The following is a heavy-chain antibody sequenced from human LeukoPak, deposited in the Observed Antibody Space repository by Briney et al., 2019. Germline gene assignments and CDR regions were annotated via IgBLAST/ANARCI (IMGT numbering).Heavy chain of an antibody. D-gene: IGHD3-22*01. V-gene: IGHV3-23*01. J-gene: IGHJ4*02. CDR1: GFTFSSYA. CDR3: AKGYDSSGYYHDLFDY. CDR2: ISASGGST. Sequence: GGSLRLSCAASGFTFSSYAMSWVRQAPGKGPEWVSAISASGGSTYYADSVKGRFTISRDKSKNTLYLQMNSLRAEDTAVYYCAKGYDSSGYYHDLFDYWGQGTLVTVSS.